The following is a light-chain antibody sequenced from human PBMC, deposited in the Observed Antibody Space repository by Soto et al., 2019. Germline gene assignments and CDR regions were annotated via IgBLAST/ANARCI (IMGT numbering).Light chain of an antibody. Sequence: EIVLTQSPGTLSLSPGERVTLSCRASQSVSNSYLAWYQQKPGQAPRLLIYGASSRATGIPDRFSGSGSGSDFTLTISTLEPEDFAVYYCQQYGSSPWTFGQGTKVDIK. CDR1: QSVSNSY. J-gene: IGKJ1*01. CDR3: QQYGSSPWT. CDR2: GAS. V-gene: IGKV3-20*01.